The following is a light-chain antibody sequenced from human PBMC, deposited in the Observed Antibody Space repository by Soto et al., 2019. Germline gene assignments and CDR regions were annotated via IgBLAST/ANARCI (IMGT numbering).Light chain of an antibody. Sequence: DIQMTQSPSSLSASVGARVTITCRASQTIRTYLNWYQQQPGKAPKLLIFRTSTLQSGVSSRFSGSGSGTDFTLIIDSLQPEDFATYYCQQSFSMPPTFGQGTRLEIK. V-gene: IGKV1-39*01. J-gene: IGKJ5*01. CDR2: RTS. CDR3: QQSFSMPPT. CDR1: QTIRTY.